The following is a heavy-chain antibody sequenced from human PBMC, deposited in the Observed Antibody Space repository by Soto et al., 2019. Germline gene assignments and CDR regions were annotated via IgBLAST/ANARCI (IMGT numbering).Heavy chain of an antibody. CDR3: AADRESQQQPFDY. CDR2: ISGSGRST. J-gene: IGHJ4*02. CDR1: GFTFTSYA. Sequence: VQLLESGGGLVQPGGSLRLSCAASGFTFTSYAMNWVRQAPGKGLEWVSGISGSGRSTYYADSVKGRFTVSRDNSKNTLYLQINSLTVEDTAVYCCAADRESQQQPFDYWGQGTLVTVAS. D-gene: IGHD6-13*01. V-gene: IGHV3-23*01.